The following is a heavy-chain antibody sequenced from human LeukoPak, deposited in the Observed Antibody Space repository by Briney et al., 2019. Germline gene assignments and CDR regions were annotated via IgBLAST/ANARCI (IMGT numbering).Heavy chain of an antibody. J-gene: IGHJ5*02. CDR2: INHSGST. V-gene: IGHV4-34*01. CDR1: GGSFSGYY. Sequence: SETLSLTCAVYGGSFSGYYWSWIRQPPGKGLEWIGEINHSGSTNYNPSLKSRVTISVDTSKNQFSLKLSSVTAADTAVYYCARGSAIVGATVLIWFDPWGQGTLVTVSS. CDR3: ARGSAIVGATVLIWFDP. D-gene: IGHD1-26*01.